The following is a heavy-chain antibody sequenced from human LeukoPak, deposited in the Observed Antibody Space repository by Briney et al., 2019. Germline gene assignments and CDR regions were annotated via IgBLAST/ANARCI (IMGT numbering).Heavy chain of an antibody. D-gene: IGHD3-3*02. CDR2: IRSKANSYAT. J-gene: IGHJ4*02. CDR1: GFTFSGSA. V-gene: IGHV3-73*01. CDR3: IAPREGFDY. Sequence: SGGSLRLSCAASGFTFSGSAMHWVRQASGKGLEWVGRIRSKANSYATAYAASVKGRFTISRDDSKNTAYLQMNSLKTEDTAVYYCIAPREGFDYWGQGTLVTVSS.